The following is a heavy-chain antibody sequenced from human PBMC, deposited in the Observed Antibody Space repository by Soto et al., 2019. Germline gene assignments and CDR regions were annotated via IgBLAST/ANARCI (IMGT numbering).Heavy chain of an antibody. J-gene: IGHJ6*02. Sequence: QVQLVQSGAEVKKPGSSVKVSCKASGGTFSSYAISWVRQAPGQGLEWMGGIIPIFGTANYAQKFQGRVTITADESTSTAYMEPSSLRSEDTAVYYCARGFKGTAMRTYGMDVWGQGTTVTVSS. CDR2: IIPIFGTA. D-gene: IGHD5-18*01. CDR3: ARGFKGTAMRTYGMDV. V-gene: IGHV1-69*01. CDR1: GGTFSSYA.